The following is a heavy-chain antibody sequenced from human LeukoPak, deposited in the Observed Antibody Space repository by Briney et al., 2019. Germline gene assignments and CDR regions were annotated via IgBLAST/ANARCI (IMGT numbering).Heavy chain of an antibody. CDR1: GFTFSSYA. Sequence: GGSLRLSCAASGFTFSSYAMSWIRQAPGKGLEWVSSIDYDGGSGHYADSVKGRFTISRDNSNNTLFLHLNSLRGEDTAVYYCTKDRVGATIYFDYWGQGTLVTVSS. CDR3: TKDRVGATIYFDY. D-gene: IGHD1-26*01. CDR2: IDYDGGSG. V-gene: IGHV3-23*01. J-gene: IGHJ4*02.